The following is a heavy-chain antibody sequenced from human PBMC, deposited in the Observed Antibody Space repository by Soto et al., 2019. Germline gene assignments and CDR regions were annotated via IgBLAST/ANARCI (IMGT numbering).Heavy chain of an antibody. CDR1: GGSVSSVKYF. J-gene: IGHJ4*02. D-gene: IGHD6-25*01. Sequence: SETLSLTCNVSGGSVSSVKYFWGWIRKPPGKGLEWFQYTNKNGNTNYNPSLKSRATISVDTSKNQCSLKLTSVTAADSAVYFCARTVMPVGNLAAFDHWGQGVLVTVSS. CDR3: ARTVMPVGNLAAFDH. V-gene: IGHV4-61*01. CDR2: TNKNGNT.